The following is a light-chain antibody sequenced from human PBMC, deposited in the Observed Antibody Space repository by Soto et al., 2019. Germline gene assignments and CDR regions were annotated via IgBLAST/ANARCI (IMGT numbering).Light chain of an antibody. CDR1: QSIGSN. V-gene: IGKV3-15*01. J-gene: IGKJ2*01. CDR3: QQYNNWPLYT. Sequence: VMTQSPATLSVSPGERATLSCRASQSIGSNLAWYQQKPGQAPRLLMYGASTRATGIPARFSGSGSGTGFTLTISSLQSEDFAVYYCQQYNNWPLYTFGQGTKLEIK. CDR2: GAS.